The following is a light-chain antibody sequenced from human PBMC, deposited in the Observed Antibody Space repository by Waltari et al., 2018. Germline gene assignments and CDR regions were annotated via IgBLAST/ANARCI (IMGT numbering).Light chain of an antibody. V-gene: IGLV3-19*01. CDR2: GKN. CDR3: NSRDSSGNHYV. CDR1: SLRSYY. J-gene: IGLJ1*01. Sequence: SSELTQDPAVSVALGQTVRITCQGDSLRSYYASWYQQKPGQAPVLVIYGKNNRPGGIPDRFSGSSSGTTASLTITGAQAEDEADYYCNSRDSSGNHYVFGTGTKVTVL.